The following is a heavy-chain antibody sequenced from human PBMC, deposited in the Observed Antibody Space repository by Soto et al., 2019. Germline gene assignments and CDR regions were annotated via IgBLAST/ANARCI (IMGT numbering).Heavy chain of an antibody. CDR3: AHRRYDILTGPVGMDV. CDR1: GFSLSTSGVG. D-gene: IGHD3-9*01. CDR2: IYWDDDK. J-gene: IGHJ6*02. V-gene: IGHV2-5*02. Sequence: QITLKESGPTLVKPTQTLTLTCTFSGFSLSTSGVGVGWIRQPPGKALEWLALIYWDDDKRYSPSLKSRLTITKDTSKNQVVLTMTNMDPVDTATYYCAHRRYDILTGPVGMDVWGQGTTVTVSS.